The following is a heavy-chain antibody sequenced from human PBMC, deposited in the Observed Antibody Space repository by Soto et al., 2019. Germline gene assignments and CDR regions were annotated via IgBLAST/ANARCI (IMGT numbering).Heavy chain of an antibody. J-gene: IGHJ6*03. V-gene: IGHV3-23*01. CDR3: ATDFYGYMDV. D-gene: IGHD4-17*01. Sequence: GGSLRLSCAASGFTFSSYAMSWVRQAPGKGLEWVSAISGSGGSTYYADSVKCRLTISRDNSKNTLYLQMNSLRVEDTAVYYCATDFYGYMDVWGKGATVTVSS. CDR2: ISGSGGST. CDR1: GFTFSSYA.